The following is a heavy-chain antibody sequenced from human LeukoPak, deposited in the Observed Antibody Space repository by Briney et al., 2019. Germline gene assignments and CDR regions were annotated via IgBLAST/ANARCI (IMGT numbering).Heavy chain of an antibody. CDR1: GGSISSTSYY. CDR3: ARHLVGATLSWFDP. CDR2: TYYSGSP. D-gene: IGHD1-26*01. V-gene: IGHV4-39*01. J-gene: IGHJ5*02. Sequence: SETLSLTCTVSGGSISSTSYYWGWIRQPPGKGLEWIGSTYYSGSPYYNPSLKSRVTISVDTSKNQFSLKLSSVTAADTAVYYCARHLVGATLSWFDPWGQGTLVTVSS.